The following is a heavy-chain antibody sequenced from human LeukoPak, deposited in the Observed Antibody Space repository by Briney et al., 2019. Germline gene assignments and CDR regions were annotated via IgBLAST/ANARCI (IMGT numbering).Heavy chain of an antibody. D-gene: IGHD3-22*01. CDR3: AREDFYDSGSNDY. CDR1: GHTFTGYY. Sequence: ASVKVSCKASGHTFTGYYMHWVRQAPGQGLEWMGWINPNSGGTNYAQKFQGRVTMTRDTSISTAYMELRRLRSEDTAVYYCAREDFYDSGSNDYWGQGTLVTVSS. J-gene: IGHJ4*02. V-gene: IGHV1-2*02. CDR2: INPNSGGT.